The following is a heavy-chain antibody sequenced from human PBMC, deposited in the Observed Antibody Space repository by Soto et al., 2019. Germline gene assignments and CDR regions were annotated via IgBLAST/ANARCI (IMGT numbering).Heavy chain of an antibody. CDR1: GFSLSTSGMR. Sequence: SGPTLVNPTHTLTLTCTFSGFSLSTSGMRVSWIRQPPGKALEWLARIDWDDDKFYNTSLKTRLTISKDSSKNQVVLTMTNMDAVDTATYYCARMFHCSGRPCPFDFWRQGVLATVSS. CDR3: ARMFHCSGRPCPFDF. CDR2: IDWDDDK. V-gene: IGHV2-70*04. J-gene: IGHJ4*02. D-gene: IGHD2-15*01.